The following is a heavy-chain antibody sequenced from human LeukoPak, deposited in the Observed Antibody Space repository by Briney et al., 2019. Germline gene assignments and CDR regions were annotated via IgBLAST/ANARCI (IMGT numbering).Heavy chain of an antibody. J-gene: IGHJ4*02. CDR3: ARRFGVWGSYRFDY. CDR1: GGSFSGYY. CDR2: INHSGST. V-gene: IGHV4-34*01. D-gene: IGHD3-16*02. Sequence: PSETLSHTCTVYGGSFSGYYWSWIRQPPGKGLEWIGEINHSGSTNYNPSLKSRVTISVDTSKNQFSLKLSSVTAADTAVYYCARRFGVWGSYRFDYWGQGTLVTVSS.